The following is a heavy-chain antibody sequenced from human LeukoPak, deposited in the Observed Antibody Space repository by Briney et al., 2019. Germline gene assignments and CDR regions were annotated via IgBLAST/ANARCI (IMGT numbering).Heavy chain of an antibody. D-gene: IGHD1-20*01. CDR1: GFTFSSFA. V-gene: IGHV3-23*01. CDR3: AKGESNWNDDAFDI. CDR2: FGVGGGGT. J-gene: IGHJ3*02. Sequence: PGGSLRLSCAASGFTFSSFAMSWVRQAPGKGLEWVSGFGVGGGGTYYADSVQGRFTITRDNSKNTLYLQMNSLRAEDTARYFCAKGESNWNDDAFDIWGQGTMVTVPS.